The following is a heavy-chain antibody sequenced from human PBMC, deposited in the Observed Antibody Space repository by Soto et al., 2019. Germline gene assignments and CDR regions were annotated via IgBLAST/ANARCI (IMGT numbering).Heavy chain of an antibody. V-gene: IGHV2-5*02. D-gene: IGHD2-2*02. J-gene: IGHJ5*02. CDR1: GFSLTSSGVG. CDR3: AHRVPYTSYGDVGWFDP. CDR2: IYWDGDR. Sequence: QITLKESGPTLLEPTQTLTLTCSFSGFSLTSSGVGVGWLRQAPGKALECLGIIYWDGDRRYNPSLRQRLTITKXXSXNXXVLTMAYVEPVDTATYYCAHRVPYTSYGDVGWFDPWGQGTLVTVS.